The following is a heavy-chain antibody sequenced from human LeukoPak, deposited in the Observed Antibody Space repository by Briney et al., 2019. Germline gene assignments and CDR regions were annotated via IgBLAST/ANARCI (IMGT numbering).Heavy chain of an antibody. Sequence: GGSLRLSCTASGFTFSDSAMLWVRQASGKGLEWVGRIRSKANSYATAYAASVKGRFTISRDDSKNTAYLQMKSLKTEDTAVYYCAKDRESIWYPTFDYWGQGTLVTVSS. CDR2: IRSKANSYAT. D-gene: IGHD6-13*01. CDR3: AKDRESIWYPTFDY. CDR1: GFTFSDSA. J-gene: IGHJ4*02. V-gene: IGHV3-73*01.